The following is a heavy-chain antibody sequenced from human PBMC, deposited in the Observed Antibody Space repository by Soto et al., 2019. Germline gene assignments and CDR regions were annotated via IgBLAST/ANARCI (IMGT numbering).Heavy chain of an antibody. CDR1: GFSLSTSGVG. Sequence: QITLKESGPPLVRPTQTLTLTCAFSGFSLSTSGVGVGWIRQPPGKALEWLAVIYWDDSKHYSPSLRSRLTIPQDNSQNQGVLTMTNMDPMDTGTYYCAHKGPEDWPLDYWGQGTLVTVSS. J-gene: IGHJ4*02. CDR2: IYWDDSK. D-gene: IGHD3-9*01. V-gene: IGHV2-5*02. CDR3: AHKGPEDWPLDY.